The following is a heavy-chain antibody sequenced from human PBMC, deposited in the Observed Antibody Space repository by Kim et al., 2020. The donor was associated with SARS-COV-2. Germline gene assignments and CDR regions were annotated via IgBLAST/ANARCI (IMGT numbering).Heavy chain of an antibody. Sequence: GGSLRLSCAASGFTFSSYGMHWVRQAPGKGLEWVAVISYDGSNKYYADSVKGRFTISRDNSKNTLYLQMNSLRAEDTAVYYCAKDPRRYCSGGSCSDGMDVWGQGTTVTFSS. J-gene: IGHJ6*02. CDR1: GFTFSSYG. V-gene: IGHV3-30*18. CDR2: ISYDGSNK. CDR3: AKDPRRYCSGGSCSDGMDV. D-gene: IGHD2-15*01.